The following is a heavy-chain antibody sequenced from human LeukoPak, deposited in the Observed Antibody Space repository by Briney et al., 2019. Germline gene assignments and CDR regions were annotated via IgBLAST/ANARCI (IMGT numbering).Heavy chain of an antibody. J-gene: IGHJ4*02. D-gene: IGHD3-16*02. CDR2: IYHSGST. Sequence: PSETLSLTCTVSGYSISSGYYWGWIRQPPGKGLEWIGSIYHSGSTYYNPSLKSRVTISVDTSKNQFSLKLSPVTAADTAVYYCARSLYVWGSYRYHPFDYWGQGTLVTVSS. CDR3: ARSLYVWGSYRYHPFDY. CDR1: GYSISSGYY. V-gene: IGHV4-38-2*02.